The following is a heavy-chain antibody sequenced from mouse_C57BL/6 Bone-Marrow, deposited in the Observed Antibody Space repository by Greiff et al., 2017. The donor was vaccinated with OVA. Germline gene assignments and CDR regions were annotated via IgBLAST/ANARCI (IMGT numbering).Heavy chain of an antibody. CDR1: GFSLTSYG. J-gene: IGHJ1*03. D-gene: IGHD2-5*01. CDR3: AKNKDSNYVYWYFDD. CDR2: IWRGGST. Sequence: VQLQESGPGLVQPSQSLSITCTVSGFSLTSYGVHWVRQSPGKGLEWLGVIWRGGSTDYNAAFMSRLSITTDNSKSHVFFKKNSLQADDTAIYYCAKNKDSNYVYWYFDDWGTGTTVTVSS. V-gene: IGHV2-5*01.